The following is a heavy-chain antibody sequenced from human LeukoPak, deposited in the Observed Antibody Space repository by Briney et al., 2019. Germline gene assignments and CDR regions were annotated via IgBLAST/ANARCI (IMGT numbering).Heavy chain of an antibody. D-gene: IGHD5-18*01. CDR2: ISYSGST. J-gene: IGHJ1*01. CDR1: GGSISSYY. V-gene: IGHV4-59*01. CDR3: ARGENSYGFGFFQH. Sequence: SETLSLTCTVSGGSISSYYWSWLRQPPGKGLEWIGYISYSGSTNYNPSLKSRVTISADTSKNQFSLKLSSVTAADTAVYYCARGENSYGFGFFQHWGQGTLVTVSS.